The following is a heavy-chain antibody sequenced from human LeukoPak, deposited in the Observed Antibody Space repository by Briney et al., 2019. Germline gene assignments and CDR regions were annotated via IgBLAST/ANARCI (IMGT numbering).Heavy chain of an antibody. Sequence: GGSLRLSCAASGFTFSSYWMSWVRQAPGKGLEWVANIKQDGSEKYYVDSAKGRFTISRDNAKNSLYLQMNSLRAEDTAVYYCARVVDDIVVVPAAMDYWGQGTLVTVSS. CDR3: ARVVDDIVVVPAAMDY. J-gene: IGHJ4*02. D-gene: IGHD2-2*01. CDR2: IKQDGSEK. V-gene: IGHV3-7*03. CDR1: GFTFSSYW.